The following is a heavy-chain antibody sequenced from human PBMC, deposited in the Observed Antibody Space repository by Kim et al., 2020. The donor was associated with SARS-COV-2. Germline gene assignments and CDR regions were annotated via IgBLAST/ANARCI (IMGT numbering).Heavy chain of an antibody. Sequence: SETLSLTCAVSGGSISSGGYSWSWIRQPPGKGMEWIGYIYHSGSTYYNPTLKSRVTISVDRSKNQFSLKLSSVTAADTAVYYCARGGGSRSGEFDYWGQGTLVTVST. CDR3: ARGGGSRSGEFDY. V-gene: IGHV4-30-2*01. J-gene: IGHJ4*02. CDR2: IYHSGST. CDR1: GGSISSGGYS. D-gene: IGHD3-10*01.